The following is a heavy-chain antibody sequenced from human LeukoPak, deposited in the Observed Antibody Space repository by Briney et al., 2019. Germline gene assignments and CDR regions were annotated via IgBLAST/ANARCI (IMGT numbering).Heavy chain of an antibody. CDR1: GGSVSSGSYH. J-gene: IGHJ5*02. Sequence: KSSETLSLTCTVSGGSVSSGSYHWNWIRQPAGEGLEWIGRIYSSWNTNYNPSLKSRVTISVDTSKNQFSLKVNSVTAADSAVYYCARVTEDYGDLTAWGQGTLVTVSS. V-gene: IGHV4-61*02. CDR3: ARVTEDYGDLTA. CDR2: IYSSWNT. D-gene: IGHD4-17*01.